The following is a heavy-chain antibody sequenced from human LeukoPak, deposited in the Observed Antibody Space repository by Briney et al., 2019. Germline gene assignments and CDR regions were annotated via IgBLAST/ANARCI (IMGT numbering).Heavy chain of an antibody. V-gene: IGHV4-59*08. D-gene: IGHD3-10*01. CDR1: GGSISGYY. Sequence: TSETLSLTCTVSGGSISGYYWSWIRQPPGERVEYIGYVYYTGITNYNPSLNSRVTISVDTSKNQFSLKLTSVTPADTAVYYCARHDNYKLPRGHYYVLDVWGQGNTVIVSS. CDR3: ARHDNYKLPRGHYYVLDV. CDR2: VYYTGIT. J-gene: IGHJ6*02.